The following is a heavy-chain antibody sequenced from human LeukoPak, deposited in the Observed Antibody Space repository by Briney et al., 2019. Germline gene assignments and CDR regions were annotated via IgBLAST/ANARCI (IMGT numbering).Heavy chain of an antibody. Sequence: PSETLSLTCTVSGGSISSRSYFWGWIRQPPGKGLEWIGSLYYSGSTYYNPFLRSRVIISVDTSKNQFSLKLTSVTAADTAVYYCARSSAAEGPTHNWFGPWGQGTLVTVPS. CDR1: GGSISSRSYF. J-gene: IGHJ5*02. CDR3: ARSSAAEGPTHNWFGP. V-gene: IGHV4-39*01. CDR2: LYYSGST. D-gene: IGHD6-13*01.